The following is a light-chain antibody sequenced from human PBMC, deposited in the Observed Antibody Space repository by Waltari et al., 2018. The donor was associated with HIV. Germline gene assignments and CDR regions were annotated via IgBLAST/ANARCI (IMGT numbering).Light chain of an antibody. CDR2: RNN. CDR3: AAWDDSLSGYV. V-gene: IGLV1-47*01. CDR1: SSNIGRNY. Sequence: QSVLTQPPSASGTTEQRVTISCSGSSSNIGRNYVYWYQQLPGTAPKLLIYRNNQRPSGVPDRFSGSKSGTSASLAISGLRSEDEAEYYCAAWDDSLSGYVFGTGTKVTVL. J-gene: IGLJ1*01.